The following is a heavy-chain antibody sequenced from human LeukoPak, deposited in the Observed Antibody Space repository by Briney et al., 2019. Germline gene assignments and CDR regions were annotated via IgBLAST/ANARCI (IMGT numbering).Heavy chain of an antibody. CDR1: GGSISSYY. Sequence: SETLSLTCTVSGGSISSYYWSWIRQPPGKGLEWIGYIYYSGSTNYNPSLKSRVTISVDTSKNQFSLKLSSVTAADTAVYYCARFTKSNYWGQGTLVTVSS. V-gene: IGHV4-59*12. J-gene: IGHJ4*02. CDR2: IYYSGST. CDR3: ARFTKSNY.